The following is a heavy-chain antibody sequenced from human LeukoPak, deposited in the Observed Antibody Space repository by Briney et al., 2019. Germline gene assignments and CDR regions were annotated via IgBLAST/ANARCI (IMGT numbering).Heavy chain of an antibody. CDR2: VYYTGST. D-gene: IGHD6-6*01. J-gene: IGHJ4*02. V-gene: IGHV4-59*08. CDR3: ARHFAYSSSSYFDY. CDR1: GGFVSNYY. Sequence: SETLSLTCSVCGGFVSNYYWSWLRQPPGKGLEWIGYVYYTGSTNYNPSLKSRVTMFEDKSKNQFSLRLYSVTVADTAVYYCARHFAYSSSSYFDYWGQGSLVTVSS.